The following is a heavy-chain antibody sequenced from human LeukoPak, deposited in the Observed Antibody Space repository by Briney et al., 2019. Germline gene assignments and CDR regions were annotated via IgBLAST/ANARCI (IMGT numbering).Heavy chain of an antibody. CDR1: GGSISSGSYY. Sequence: SETLSLTCTVSGGSISSGSYYWSWIRQPAGKGLEWIGRIYTSGSTNYNPSLKSRVTISVDTSKNQFSLKLSSVTAADTAVYYCARGTVVAATRPEYFQHWGQGTLVTVSS. CDR2: IYTSGST. J-gene: IGHJ1*01. D-gene: IGHD2-15*01. CDR3: ARGTVVAATRPEYFQH. V-gene: IGHV4-61*02.